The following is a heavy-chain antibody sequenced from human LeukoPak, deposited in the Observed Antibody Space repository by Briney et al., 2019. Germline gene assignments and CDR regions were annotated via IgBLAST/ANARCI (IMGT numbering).Heavy chain of an antibody. CDR3: ARGIYSSSPGSFDY. Sequence: PGGSLRLSCAASGFTFSSYAMHWVRQAPGKGLEWVSSISSSSSYIYYSDSVKGRFTISRDNAENSLYLQMNSLRAEDTAVYYCARGIYSSSPGSFDYWGQGTLVTVSS. CDR1: GFTFSSYA. D-gene: IGHD6-13*01. V-gene: IGHV3-21*01. CDR2: ISSSSSYI. J-gene: IGHJ4*02.